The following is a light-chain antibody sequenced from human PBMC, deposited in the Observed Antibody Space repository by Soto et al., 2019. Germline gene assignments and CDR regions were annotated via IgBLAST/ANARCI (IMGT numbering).Light chain of an antibody. J-gene: IGLJ1*01. CDR1: SSDIGGYNS. V-gene: IGLV2-8*01. CDR3: AAWDDSLNGRV. Sequence: QSALTQPPSASGSPGQSVTISCTGTSSDIGGYNSVSWYQQHPGKAPRLMIYEVNKRPSGVPDRFSGSKSGYTASLTVSGLQTEDEADYYCAAWDDSLNGRVFGTGTKLTVL. CDR2: EVN.